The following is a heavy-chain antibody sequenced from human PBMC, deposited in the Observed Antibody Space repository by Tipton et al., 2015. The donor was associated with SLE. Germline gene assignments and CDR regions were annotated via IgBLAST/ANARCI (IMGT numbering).Heavy chain of an antibody. D-gene: IGHD2/OR15-2a*01. CDR2: IYYSGST. CDR1: GGSISSYY. Sequence: TLSLTCTVSGGSISSYYWSWIRQPPGKGLEWIGYIYYSGSTNYNPFLKSRVTISVDTSKNQFSLKLSSVTAADTAVYYCARVPGEYDYYYYMDVWGKGTTVTVSS. V-gene: IGHV4-59*01. CDR3: ARVPGEYDYYYYMDV. J-gene: IGHJ6*03.